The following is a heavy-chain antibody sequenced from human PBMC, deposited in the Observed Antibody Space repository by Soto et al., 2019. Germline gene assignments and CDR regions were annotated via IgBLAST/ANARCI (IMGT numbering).Heavy chain of an antibody. CDR2: ISGSDGST. D-gene: IGHD5-12*01. V-gene: IGHV3-23*01. J-gene: IGHJ4*02. Sequence: EVQLLESGGGLVQPGGSLRLSCAASGFTFSNYAMSWVRQAPGEGLELVSTISGSDGSTYYADSVKGRFTISRDISKNTQHRQTNSLRAEDTAIYYGAKERYSGYYFFHYWGQGTLVIVSS. CDR3: AKERYSGYYFFHY. CDR1: GFTFSNYA.